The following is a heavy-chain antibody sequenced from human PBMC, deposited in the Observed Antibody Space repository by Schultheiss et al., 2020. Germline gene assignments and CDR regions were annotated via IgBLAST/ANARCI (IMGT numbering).Heavy chain of an antibody. Sequence: SATLSLTCTVSGGSISSSSYYWGWIRQHPGKGLEWIGYIYYSGSTYYNPSLKSRVTISVDTSKNQFSLKLSSVTAADTAVYYCASYLTDGGYYYGMDVWGKGTTVTGYS. V-gene: IGHV4-31*03. CDR3: ASYLTDGGYYYGMDV. CDR2: IYYSGST. J-gene: IGHJ6*04. D-gene: IGHD2-8*02. CDR1: GGSISSSSYY.